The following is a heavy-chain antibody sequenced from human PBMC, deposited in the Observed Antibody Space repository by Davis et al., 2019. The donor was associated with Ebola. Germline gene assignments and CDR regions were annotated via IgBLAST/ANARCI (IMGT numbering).Heavy chain of an antibody. CDR3: ARDQGHFDWLLSFDY. Sequence: SETLSLTCTVSGGSISSYYWSWIRQPPGKGLEWIGYIYYSGSTNYNPSLKSRVTISVDTSKNQFSLKLSSVTAADTAVYYCARDQGHFDWLLSFDYWGQGTLVTVSS. V-gene: IGHV4-59*01. CDR2: IYYSGST. CDR1: GGSISSYY. D-gene: IGHD3-9*01. J-gene: IGHJ4*02.